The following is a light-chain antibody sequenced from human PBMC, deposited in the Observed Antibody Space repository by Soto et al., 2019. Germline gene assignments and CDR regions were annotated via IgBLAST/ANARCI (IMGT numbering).Light chain of an antibody. J-gene: IGKJ2*01. CDR1: QGISSW. CDR2: AAS. Sequence: DIQMTQSPSSVSASLGDRVTITCRASQGISSWLAWYQQKPGRAPKLLIYAASTLQSGDPSRFRGSGLGTDFTLTISSLQPEDSATYFCQQANSFPYTFGRGTKLEIK. V-gene: IGKV1-12*01. CDR3: QQANSFPYT.